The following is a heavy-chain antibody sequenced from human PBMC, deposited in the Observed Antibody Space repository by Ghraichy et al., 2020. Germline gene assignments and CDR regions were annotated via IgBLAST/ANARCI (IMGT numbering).Heavy chain of an antibody. V-gene: IGHV4-34*01. CDR2: INHSGST. CDR1: GGSFSGYY. J-gene: IGHJ4*02. CDR3: ARGNSSSKPYYFDY. D-gene: IGHD6-6*01. Sequence: SETLSLTCAVSGGSFSGYYWSWIRQPPGKGLEWIGEINHSGSTNYNPSLKSRVTISVDTSKNQFSLKLSSVTAADTAVYYCARGNSSSKPYYFDYWGQGTLVTVSS.